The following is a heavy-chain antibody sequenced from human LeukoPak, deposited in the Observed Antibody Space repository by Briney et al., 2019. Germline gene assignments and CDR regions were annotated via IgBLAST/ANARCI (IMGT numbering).Heavy chain of an antibody. Sequence: SVKVSCKASGGTFSSYAISWVRQAPGQGLEWMGGIIPIFGTANYAQKFQGRVTITTDESTSTAYMELSSLRSEDTAVYYCARVGAVITPYYYYYYYMDVWGKGTTVTVSS. CDR3: ARVGAVITPYYYYYYYMDV. V-gene: IGHV1-69*05. CDR1: GGTFSSYA. CDR2: IIPIFGTA. J-gene: IGHJ6*03. D-gene: IGHD3-22*01.